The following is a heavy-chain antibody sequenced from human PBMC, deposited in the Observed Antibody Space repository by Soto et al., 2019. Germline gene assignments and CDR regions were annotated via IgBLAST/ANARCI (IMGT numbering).Heavy chain of an antibody. V-gene: IGHV1-69*01. CDR1: GGTFSSYA. CDR3: ARGGGYCSSTSCSGMVRGVINWYFDL. Sequence: QVQLVQSGAEVKKPGSSVKVSCKASGGTFSSYAISWVRQAPGQGLEWMGGIIPIFGTANYAQKFQGRVTITADESTSTAYMALSSLRSEDTAVYYCARGGGYCSSTSCSGMVRGVINWYFDLWGRGTLVTVSS. J-gene: IGHJ2*01. CDR2: IIPIFGTA. D-gene: IGHD2-2*03.